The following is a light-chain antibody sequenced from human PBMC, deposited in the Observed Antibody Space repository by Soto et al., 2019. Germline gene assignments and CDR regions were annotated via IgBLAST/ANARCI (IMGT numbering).Light chain of an antibody. J-gene: IGKJ4*01. CDR1: QDIKNY. CDR2: DAA. CDR3: QHYDHLPPLS. V-gene: IGKV1-33*01. Sequence: DIQMTQSPSSLSASVGDRVTITCQASQDIKNYLNWYQQKPGKAPNLLIYDAANLKTGVPSRFSGSGSGTHFTFTISSLQPEDIATYYCQHYDHLPPLSFGGGTKVEIK.